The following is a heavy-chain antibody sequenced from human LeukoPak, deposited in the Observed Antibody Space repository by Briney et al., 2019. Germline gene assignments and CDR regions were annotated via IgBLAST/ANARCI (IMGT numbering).Heavy chain of an antibody. D-gene: IGHD2-15*01. CDR1: GFTFSSYA. V-gene: IGHV3-23*01. CDR3: AKVNPDIIVVVATTFDD. Sequence: GGSLRLSCAASGFTFSSYAMSWVRQAPGKGLEWVSAISGSGGSTYYADSVKGRFTISRDNSKNTLYLQMNSLSGEDTAVYYCAKVNPDIIVVVATTFDDWGQGTLVTVSS. CDR2: ISGSGGST. J-gene: IGHJ4*02.